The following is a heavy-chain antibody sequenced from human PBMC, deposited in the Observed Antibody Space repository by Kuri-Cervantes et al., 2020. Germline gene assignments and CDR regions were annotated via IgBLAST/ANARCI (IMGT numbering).Heavy chain of an antibody. CDR2: IYHSGST. Sequence: SETLSLTCTVSGGSLSSYYWSWIRQPPGKGLEWIGYIYHSGSTYYNPSLKSRVTISVDMSKNQFSLQLTSVTTADTAVYYCGSGWGEPGGGYFFYHMDVWGKGTTVTDSS. CDR1: GGSLSSYY. D-gene: IGHD1-14*01. CDR3: GSGWGEPGGGYFFYHMDV. J-gene: IGHJ6*03. V-gene: IGHV4-59*01.